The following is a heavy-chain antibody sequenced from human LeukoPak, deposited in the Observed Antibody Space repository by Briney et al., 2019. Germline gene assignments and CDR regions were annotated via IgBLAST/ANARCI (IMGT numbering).Heavy chain of an antibody. CDR3: VRDNAYTFDY. D-gene: IGHD5-24*01. Sequence: GGSLRLSCAVSGLTFSNYWMHWVRRAPGKGLVWVSRISNDGTSTSYADSVKGRFTISRDNAKSTLYLQMNSLRAEDTAIYYCVRDNAYTFDYWGHGTLVTVSS. V-gene: IGHV3-74*01. CDR1: GLTFSNYW. CDR2: ISNDGTST. J-gene: IGHJ4*01.